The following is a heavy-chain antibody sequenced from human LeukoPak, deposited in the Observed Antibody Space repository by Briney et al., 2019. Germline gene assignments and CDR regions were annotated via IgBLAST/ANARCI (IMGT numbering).Heavy chain of an antibody. CDR1: GFTFSRYA. CDR2: ISGTGEST. Sequence: WGSLRLSCEASGFTFSRYAMSWVRLAPGKGLEWVSSISGTGESTYYSDSVKGRFSISRDNSKNTLYLQMNSLSAEDTAVYYCARSVVTATPHYFQHWGQGTLVTVSS. V-gene: IGHV3-23*01. D-gene: IGHD2-21*02. CDR3: ARSVVTATPHYFQH. J-gene: IGHJ1*01.